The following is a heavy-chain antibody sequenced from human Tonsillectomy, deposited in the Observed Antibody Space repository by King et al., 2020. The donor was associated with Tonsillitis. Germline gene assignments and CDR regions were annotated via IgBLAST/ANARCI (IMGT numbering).Heavy chain of an antibody. J-gene: IGHJ4*02. Sequence: VQLVESGGGLVQPGRSLRLSCAASGFTFDDYAMHWVRQVPGKGLEWVAGIIWNSGAIEYADSVKGRFTISRDNAKNSLYLQMNSLRVEDTAFYYCAKDHRGYVPFYFFDYWGQGILVTVSS. V-gene: IGHV3-9*01. CDR3: AKDHRGYVPFYFFDY. CDR1: GFTFDDYA. D-gene: IGHD5-12*01. CDR2: IIWNSGAI.